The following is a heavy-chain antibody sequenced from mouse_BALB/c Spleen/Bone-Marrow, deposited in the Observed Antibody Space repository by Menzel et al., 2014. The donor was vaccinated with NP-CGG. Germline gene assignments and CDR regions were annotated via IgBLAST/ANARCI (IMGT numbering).Heavy chain of an antibody. J-gene: IGHJ4*01. CDR2: ISTYSANT. CDR3: ARDISGYVRAMDY. CDR1: GYTFTDYA. V-gene: IGHV1-67*01. Sequence: QVQLQQSGPELVSPGVSVKISCKAFGYTFTDYAIHWVKQSHSKSLEWIGIISTYSANTNYNQKFKGKATMTVDKPSSTAYMELARLTFEDSAIYFCARDISGYVRAMDYWGQGTSVTVSS. D-gene: IGHD3-2*01.